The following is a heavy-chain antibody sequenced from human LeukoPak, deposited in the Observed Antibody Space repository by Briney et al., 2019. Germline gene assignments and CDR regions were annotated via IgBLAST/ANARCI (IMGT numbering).Heavy chain of an antibody. CDR1: GHTFTGYY. CDR2: INPNSGGT. CDR3: ARDPKPAPRYYYDSSGYFRWFDP. J-gene: IGHJ5*02. D-gene: IGHD3-22*01. Sequence: ASVKVSCKASGHTFTGYYMHWVRQAPGQGLEWMGWINPNSGGTNYAQKFQGRVTMTRDTSISTAYMELSRLRSDDTAVYYCARDPKPAPRYYYDSSGYFRWFDPWGQGTLVTVSS. V-gene: IGHV1-2*02.